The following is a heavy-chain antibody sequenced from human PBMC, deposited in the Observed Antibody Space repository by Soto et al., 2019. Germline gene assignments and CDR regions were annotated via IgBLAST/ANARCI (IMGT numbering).Heavy chain of an antibody. V-gene: IGHV1-8*01. D-gene: IGHD2-15*01. CDR1: GYTFTSYD. CDR3: ARAQREGLYCSGGSCYPYYYYMDV. J-gene: IGHJ6*03. Sequence: ASVKVSCKASGYTFTSYDINWVRQATGQGLEWMGWMNPNSGNTGYAQKFQGRVTMTRNTSISTAYMELSSLRSEDTAVYYCARAQREGLYCSGGSCYPYYYYMDVWGKGTTVTVSS. CDR2: MNPNSGNT.